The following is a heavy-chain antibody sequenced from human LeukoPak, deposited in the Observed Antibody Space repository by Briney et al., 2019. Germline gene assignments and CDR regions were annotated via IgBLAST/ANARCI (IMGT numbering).Heavy chain of an antibody. CDR2: INTDSGNP. J-gene: IGHJ3*02. V-gene: IGHV7-4-1*02. CDR1: GYSFNSQG. CDR3: TREILRFDI. Sequence: ASVKVSCKASGYSFNSQGMNWVRQAPGQGLEWMGWINTDSGNPTYAQGFTGRFVFSLDSSVSTAYLQISNLMPEDTAKYYCTREILRFDIWGQGTMVTVSS.